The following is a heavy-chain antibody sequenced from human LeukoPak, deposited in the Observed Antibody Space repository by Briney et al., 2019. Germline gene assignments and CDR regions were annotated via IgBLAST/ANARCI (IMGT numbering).Heavy chain of an antibody. CDR2: ISGSGSNK. Sequence: GGSLRLSCAASGFTFSDYFMTWIRQAPGKGLEWVSYISGSGSNKYYADSVKGRFTISRDNAKSSLYLQMNSLRVEDTAVYYCATSQSSVAGIVGDWGQGTLVTVSS. J-gene: IGHJ4*02. CDR3: ATSQSSVAGIVGD. CDR1: GFTFSDYF. V-gene: IGHV3-11*04. D-gene: IGHD6-19*01.